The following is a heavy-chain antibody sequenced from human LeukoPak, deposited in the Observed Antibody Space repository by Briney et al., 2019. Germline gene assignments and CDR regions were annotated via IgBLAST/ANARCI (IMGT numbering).Heavy chain of an antibody. V-gene: IGHV3-30*03. Sequence: GGSLRLSCAASGFTFSSYGMHWVRQAPGKGLEWVAVISYDGSNKYYADSVKGRFTISRDNSKNTLYLQMNSLRAEDTAVYYCASTSRWYEPIDYWGQGTLVTVSS. CDR2: ISYDGSNK. J-gene: IGHJ4*02. D-gene: IGHD6-19*01. CDR3: ASTSRWYEPIDY. CDR1: GFTFSSYG.